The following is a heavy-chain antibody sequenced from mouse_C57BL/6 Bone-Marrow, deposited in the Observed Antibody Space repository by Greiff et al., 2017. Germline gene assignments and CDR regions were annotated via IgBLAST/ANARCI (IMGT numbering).Heavy chain of an antibody. J-gene: IGHJ4*01. D-gene: IGHD2-3*01. V-gene: IGHV5-4*01. CDR1: GFTFSSYA. CDR3: AGEGVGYYGGGYYARDY. CDR2: ISDGGSYT. Sequence: EVQLVESGGGLVKPGGSLKLSCAASGFTFSSYAMSWVRQTPEKRLEWVATISDGGSYTYYPDNVKGRFTISRDNAKNNLYLQMSQWKLEDTTMYYCAGEGVGYYGGGYYARDYGVKEPQSPSPQ.